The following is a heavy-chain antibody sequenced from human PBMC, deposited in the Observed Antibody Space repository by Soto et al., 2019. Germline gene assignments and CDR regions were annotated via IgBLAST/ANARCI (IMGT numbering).Heavy chain of an antibody. J-gene: IGHJ4*02. CDR1: GFTFRDYG. Sequence: GGSLRLSCVASGFTFRDYGMHWVRQAPGKGLEWVAGISHHGLKEHYADSVKGRFTISRDNSKKTVYLQLNSLRGDDTAVYYCAKDWVGGSNKYYFEYWRQGTLVTVSS. CDR2: ISHHGLKE. V-gene: IGHV3-30*18. CDR3: AKDWVGGSNKYYFEY. D-gene: IGHD1-26*01.